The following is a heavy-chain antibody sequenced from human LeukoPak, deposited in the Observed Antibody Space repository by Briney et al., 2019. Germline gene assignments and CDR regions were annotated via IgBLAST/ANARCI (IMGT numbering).Heavy chain of an antibody. CDR3: ARRHVEYSSSSDPYYFDY. D-gene: IGHD6-6*01. Sequence: PSETLSLTCTVSGGSISGYYWTWIRQPPGKGLEWIGSLYYSGSTNYNPSLKSRVTISVDTSKNQFSLKLSSVTAADTAVYYCARRHVEYSSSSDPYYFDYWGQGTLVTVSS. J-gene: IGHJ4*02. CDR2: LYYSGST. V-gene: IGHV4-59*01. CDR1: GGSISGYY.